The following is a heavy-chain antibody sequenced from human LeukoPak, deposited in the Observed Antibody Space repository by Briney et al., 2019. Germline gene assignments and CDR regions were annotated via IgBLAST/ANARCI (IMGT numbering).Heavy chain of an antibody. CDR3: ARHRLYDSTGYYYDFDY. CDR1: GYSIGSGYY. J-gene: IGHJ4*02. D-gene: IGHD3-22*01. CDR2: IYHSGST. V-gene: IGHV4-38-2*01. Sequence: PSETLSLTRAVSGYSIGSGYYWGWIRQPPGKGLEWVGSIYHSGSTYHNPPLKSRVTMPLDTSKNQFSLKLSSVTAADTAVYYCARHRLYDSTGYYYDFDYWGQGTLVTVSS.